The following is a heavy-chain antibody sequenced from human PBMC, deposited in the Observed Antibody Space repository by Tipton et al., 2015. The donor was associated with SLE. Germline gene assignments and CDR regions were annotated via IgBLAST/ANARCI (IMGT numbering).Heavy chain of an antibody. CDR2: IKQDGSEK. Sequence: SLRLSCAASGFTFSSYWMSWVRQAPGKGLEWVANIKQDGSEKYYVDSVKGRFTISRDNAKNSLYLQMNSLRAEDTAVYYCASPAAIRRDAFDIWGQGTMVTVSS. J-gene: IGHJ3*02. V-gene: IGHV3-7*03. D-gene: IGHD3-16*01. CDR1: GFTFSSYW. CDR3: ASPAAIRRDAFDI.